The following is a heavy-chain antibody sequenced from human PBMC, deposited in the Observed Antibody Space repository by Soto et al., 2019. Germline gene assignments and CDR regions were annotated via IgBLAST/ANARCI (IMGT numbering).Heavy chain of an antibody. CDR2: IIPIFGTA. D-gene: IGHD6-13*01. J-gene: IGHJ4*02. V-gene: IGHV1-69*06. Sequence: SVKVSCKASGGTFSSYAISWVRQAPGQGLEWMGGIIPIFGTANYAQKFQGRVTITADKSTSTAYMELSSLRSEDTAVYYCARPQYSSSWYSRYYFDYWGQGTLVTVSS. CDR1: GGTFSSYA. CDR3: ARPQYSSSWYSRYYFDY.